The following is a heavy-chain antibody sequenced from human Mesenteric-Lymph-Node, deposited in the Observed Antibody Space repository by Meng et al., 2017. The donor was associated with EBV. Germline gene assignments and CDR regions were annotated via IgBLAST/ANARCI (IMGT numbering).Heavy chain of an antibody. D-gene: IGHD7-27*01. CDR2: IWWDGTDK. V-gene: IGHV3-33*01. Sequence: QVQLVESGGGVVQPGTXXXRSCAAYGSTLSTYGMLWVRQATGKGLEWVAIIWWDGTDKYYADSVKGRFSISSDSSQNMLYLQMNSLRVEDTAVYYCARHDSNWLYYFDYWGQGTLVTVSS. CDR3: ARHDSNWLYYFDY. CDR1: GSTLSTYG. J-gene: IGHJ4*02.